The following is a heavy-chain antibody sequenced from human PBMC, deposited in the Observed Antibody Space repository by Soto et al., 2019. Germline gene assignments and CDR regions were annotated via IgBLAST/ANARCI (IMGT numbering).Heavy chain of an antibody. J-gene: IGHJ4*02. CDR3: ARNSSSPYFDY. CDR2: IHHSGSVFESGST. V-gene: IGHV4-38-2*01. Sequence: SETLSLTCAVSGSSITMTNYWGWIRQPPGKGLEWIGSIHHSGSVFESGSTHYNPSFKSRVTISADTSKNQFSLKLTSVTAADTAVYYCARNSSSPYFDYWGQGTLVTVSS. D-gene: IGHD6-13*01. CDR1: GSSITMTNY.